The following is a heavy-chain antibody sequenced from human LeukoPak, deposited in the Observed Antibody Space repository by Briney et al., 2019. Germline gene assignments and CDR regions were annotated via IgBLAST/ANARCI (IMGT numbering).Heavy chain of an antibody. V-gene: IGHV1-8*01. J-gene: IGHJ4*02. CDR3: TRGRAAGD. CDR1: GYTFTNND. Sequence: AAVKVSCKASGYTFTNNDINWVRQATGQGIEWMGWVSPDSGDTGYAPNFRGRVTMTTDTSINTAYMELTSLTSEDTAIYYCTRGRAAGDWGQGTLVTVSS. CDR2: VSPDSGDT. D-gene: IGHD6-19*01.